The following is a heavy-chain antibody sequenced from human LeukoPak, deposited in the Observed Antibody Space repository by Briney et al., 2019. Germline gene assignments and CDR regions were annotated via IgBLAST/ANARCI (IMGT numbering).Heavy chain of an antibody. CDR1: GLTFSSYA. CDR3: AKGPMVRGVIRTFRPYYFDY. V-gene: IGHV3-23*01. CDR2: INGSGGST. J-gene: IGHJ4*02. D-gene: IGHD3-10*01. Sequence: GGSLRLSCAASGLTFSSYAMSWVRQAPGKGLEWVSDINGSGGSTYYADSVKGRFTISRDNSKNTLYLQMNSLRAEDTAVYYCAKGPMVRGVIRTFRPYYFDYWGQGTLVTVSS.